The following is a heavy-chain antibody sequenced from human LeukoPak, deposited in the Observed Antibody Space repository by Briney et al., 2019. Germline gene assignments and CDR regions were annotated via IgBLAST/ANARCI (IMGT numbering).Heavy chain of an antibody. CDR3: ARDPRSRYYYDSSGYLDY. V-gene: IGHV3-33*01. CDR1: GFTFSSYG. CDR2: IWYDGSNK. J-gene: IGHJ4*02. D-gene: IGHD3-22*01. Sequence: PGRSLRLSCAASGFTFSSYGMHWVRQAPGKGLEWVAVIWYDGSNKYYADSVKGRFTISRDNSKNTLYLQMNSLRAEDTAVYYCARDPRSRYYYDSSGYLDYWGQGTLVTVSS.